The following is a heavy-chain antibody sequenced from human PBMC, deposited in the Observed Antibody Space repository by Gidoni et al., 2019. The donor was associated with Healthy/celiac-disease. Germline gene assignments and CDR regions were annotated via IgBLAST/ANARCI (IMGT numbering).Heavy chain of an antibody. CDR3: ARAEGGVAEYDY. D-gene: IGHD2-15*01. J-gene: IGHJ4*02. V-gene: IGHV1-3*01. CDR1: GYTFPSYA. Sequence: QVQLVQSGAEVKKPGASVKASCKAPGYTFPSYAMHWVRQAPGQRLEWMGWINAGNGNTKYSQKFQGRVTITRDTSASTAYMELSSLRSEDTAVYYCARAEGGVAEYDYWGQGTLVTVSS. CDR2: INAGNGNT.